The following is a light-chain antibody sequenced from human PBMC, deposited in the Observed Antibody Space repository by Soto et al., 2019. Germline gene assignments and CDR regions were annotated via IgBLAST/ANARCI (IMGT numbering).Light chain of an antibody. CDR2: GAS. V-gene: IGKV3-15*01. J-gene: IGKJ1*01. Sequence: EIVMTQSPATLSVSPGERATVPCRASQSFSSNLAWYQQKPGQAPRLLIYGASTRAPGIPARFSGSGSGTEFTLTISSLQSEDFAVYYCQQYNNWPRTFGQGTKVDVK. CDR1: QSFSSN. CDR3: QQYNNWPRT.